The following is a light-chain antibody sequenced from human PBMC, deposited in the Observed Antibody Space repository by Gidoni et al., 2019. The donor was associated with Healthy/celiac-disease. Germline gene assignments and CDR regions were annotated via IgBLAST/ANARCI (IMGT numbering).Light chain of an antibody. CDR2: AAS. J-gene: IGKJ1*01. CDR3: QKYNSAPCT. V-gene: IGKV1-27*01. Sequence: DIQMTQSPSSLSASVGDRVTITCRASQGISNYLAWYQQQPGKVPKLLIYAASTLQSGVPSRFSGSGSGTDFTLTISSLQPEDVATYYCQKYNSAPCTFXQXTKVEIK. CDR1: QGISNY.